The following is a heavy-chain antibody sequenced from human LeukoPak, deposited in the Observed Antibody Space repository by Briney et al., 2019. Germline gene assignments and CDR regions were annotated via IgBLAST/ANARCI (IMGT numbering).Heavy chain of an antibody. J-gene: IGHJ4*02. V-gene: IGHV1-8*01. CDR1: GYTFTSYD. CDR3: ARVSRHYGSGSVGYFDY. D-gene: IGHD3-10*01. Sequence: ASVKVSCKASGYTFTSYDINWVRQATGQGLEWMGWMNPNSGNTGYAQKFQGRVTMTRNTSISTAYMELSSLRAEDTAVYYCARVSRHYGSGSVGYFDYWGQGTLVTVSS. CDR2: MNPNSGNT.